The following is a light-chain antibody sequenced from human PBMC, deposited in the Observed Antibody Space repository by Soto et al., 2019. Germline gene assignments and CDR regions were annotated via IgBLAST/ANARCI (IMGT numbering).Light chain of an antibody. V-gene: IGKV3-20*01. CDR1: QTVNTNY. CDR2: GAF. J-gene: IGKJ1*01. Sequence: EVVLTQSPGTLSLSPGDGATLSCRASQTVNTNYLIWYQQRPGQAPRLLIYGAFSRAPGIPDRFRGSGSGTDFTLPISRLAPEYCAVYYCTLYGDSRWTFGQGNK. CDR3: TLYGDSRWT.